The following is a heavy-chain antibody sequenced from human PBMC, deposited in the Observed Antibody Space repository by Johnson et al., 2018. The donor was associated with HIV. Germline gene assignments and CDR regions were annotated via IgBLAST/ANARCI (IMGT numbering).Heavy chain of an antibody. CDR1: GFTFSNYW. D-gene: IGHD3-22*01. CDR2: INGDGSRS. CDR3: ARGLNYYDSSGYYWVDRADDAFDI. Sequence: VQLVESGGGLIQPGGSLRLSCGASGFTFSNYWMQWVRQAPGKGLVWVSRINGDGSRSTYADSVKGRFTISSDHAKNSLYLQMNSLRAEDTAVYYCARGLNYYDSSGYYWVDRADDAFDIWGQGTMVTVSS. V-gene: IGHV3-74*02. J-gene: IGHJ3*02.